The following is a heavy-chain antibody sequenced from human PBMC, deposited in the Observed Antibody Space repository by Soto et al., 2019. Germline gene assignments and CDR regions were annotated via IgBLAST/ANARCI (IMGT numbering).Heavy chain of an antibody. CDR3: ARRHLAVAVSPWFDP. J-gene: IGHJ5*02. Sequence: QVTLKESGPVLVKPTETLTLRCTVSGLSITDSEMGVSWIRQPPGQPLEWLAHIDSSGEKSYRTFLKSRLAISKDTSKSQRVLTMTNMDPADTATYYCARRHLAVAVSPWFDPWGQGIPVTVSS. D-gene: IGHD6-19*01. CDR1: GLSITDSEMG. V-gene: IGHV2-26*01. CDR2: IDSSGEK.